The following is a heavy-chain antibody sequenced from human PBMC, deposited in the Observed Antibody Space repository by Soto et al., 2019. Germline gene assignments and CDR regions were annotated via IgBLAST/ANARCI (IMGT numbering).Heavy chain of an antibody. Sequence: GGSLRLSCAASGFTFSSYAMHWVRQAPGKGLEWVAVISYDGSNKYYADSVKGRFTISRDNSKNTLYLQMNSLRAEDTAVYYCARDRYDCWSGYRFYYYGMDVWGQGTTVTVSS. CDR2: ISYDGSNK. CDR3: ARDRYDCWSGYRFYYYGMDV. D-gene: IGHD3-3*01. CDR1: GFTFSSYA. J-gene: IGHJ6*02. V-gene: IGHV3-30-3*01.